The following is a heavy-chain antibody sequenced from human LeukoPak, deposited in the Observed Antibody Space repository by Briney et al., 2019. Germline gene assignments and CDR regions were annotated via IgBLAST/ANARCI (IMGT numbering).Heavy chain of an antibody. Sequence: EASVKVSCKASGYTFTSYGISWVRQAPGQGLEWMGGIIPIFGTANYAQKFQGRVTITTDESTSTAFMELSSLRSEDTAVYYCTRDRVVPAAIPGGIAAALGYFDYWGQGTLVTVPS. V-gene: IGHV1-69*05. D-gene: IGHD2-2*02. J-gene: IGHJ4*02. CDR1: GYTFTSYG. CDR3: TRDRVVPAAIPGGIAAALGYFDY. CDR2: IIPIFGTA.